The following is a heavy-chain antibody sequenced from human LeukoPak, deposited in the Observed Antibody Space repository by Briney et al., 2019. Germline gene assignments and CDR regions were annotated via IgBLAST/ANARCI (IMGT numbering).Heavy chain of an antibody. CDR3: ARELVGALDY. Sequence: ASVTVSCKASGGTFSSYAISWVRQAPGQGLEWMGGIIPIFGTASYAQKFQGRVTITTDESTSTAYMELSSLRSEDTALYYCARELVGALDYWGQGTLVTVSS. D-gene: IGHD1-26*01. J-gene: IGHJ4*02. CDR2: IIPIFGTA. V-gene: IGHV1-69*05. CDR1: GGTFSSYA.